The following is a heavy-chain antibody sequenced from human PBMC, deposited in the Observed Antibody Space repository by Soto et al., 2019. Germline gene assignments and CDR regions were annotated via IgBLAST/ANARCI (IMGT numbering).Heavy chain of an antibody. J-gene: IGHJ5*02. CDR3: TRSQDCSGYWNSCFDP. CDR2: IIPIFGTA. CDR1: GGTFSTYT. Sequence: QVQLVQSGAEVKKPGSSVKVSCKSSGGTFSTYTLAWVRQAPGQGLEWVGGIIPIFGTANYPQKCKGRVTITADESTSTAYMELSSLSSEDTAVYYCTRSQDCSGYWNSCFDPWGQGTLVTVSS. D-gene: IGHD3-22*01. V-gene: IGHV1-69*01.